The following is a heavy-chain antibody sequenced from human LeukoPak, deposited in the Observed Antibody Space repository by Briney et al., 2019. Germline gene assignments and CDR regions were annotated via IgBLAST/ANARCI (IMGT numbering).Heavy chain of an antibody. CDR3: ARGGVPGQQLDY. CDR2: INPNTGGT. V-gene: IGHV1-2*02. Sequence: ASVKVSCKASGGTFQGGTSNIYAINWVRQAPGQGLEWLGRINPNTGGTNYAQKFQGRVTMTRDTSSSTAYMELTRLTSDDTAVYYCARGGVPGQQLDYWGPGTLVTVSS. D-gene: IGHD6-13*01. CDR1: GGTFQGGTSNIYA. J-gene: IGHJ4*02.